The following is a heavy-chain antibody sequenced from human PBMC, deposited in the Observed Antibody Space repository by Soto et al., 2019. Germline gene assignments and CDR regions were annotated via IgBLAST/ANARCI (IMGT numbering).Heavy chain of an antibody. CDR2: ISHDGSDK. J-gene: IGHJ6*02. CDR1: RFTFSSYA. CDR3: AREPVRRLQGPDYSYYGMDV. Sequence: QVQLVESGGGVVQPGRSLRLSCAASRFTFSSYAMHWVRQGPGKGLEWVAAISHDGSDKYYVDSVKGRFTISRDNSKNTLYLRMNSLSVEDTAVYYCAREPVRRLQGPDYSYYGMDVWGQGTTVTVSS. V-gene: IGHV3-30-3*01. D-gene: IGHD6-25*01.